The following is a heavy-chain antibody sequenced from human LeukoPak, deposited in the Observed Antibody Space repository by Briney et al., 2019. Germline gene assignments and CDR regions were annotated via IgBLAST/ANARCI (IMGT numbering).Heavy chain of an antibody. CDR3: AIGRQLGHNWFDP. CDR2: INHSGST. D-gene: IGHD6-6*01. Sequence: SETLSLTCAVYGGSFSGYCWSWIRQPPGKGLEWIGEINHSGSTNYNPSLKSRVTISVDTSKNQFSLNLSSVTAADTAVYYCAIGRQLGHNWFDPWGQGTLVTVSS. CDR1: GGSFSGYC. J-gene: IGHJ5*02. V-gene: IGHV4-34*01.